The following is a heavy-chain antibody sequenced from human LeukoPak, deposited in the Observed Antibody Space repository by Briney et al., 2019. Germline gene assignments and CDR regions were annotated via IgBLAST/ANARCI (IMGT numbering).Heavy chain of an antibody. Sequence: SETLSLTCTVSGGSISSSSYYWGWIRQPPGKGLEGIGSIYYSGSTYYNPSLKSRVTISVDTSKNQFSLKLSSVTAADTAVYYCARQNPTGRYSGSYPFDYWGQGARVTVSS. CDR2: IYYSGST. V-gene: IGHV4-39*01. D-gene: IGHD1-26*01. CDR1: GGSISSSSYY. CDR3: ARQNPTGRYSGSYPFDY. J-gene: IGHJ4*02.